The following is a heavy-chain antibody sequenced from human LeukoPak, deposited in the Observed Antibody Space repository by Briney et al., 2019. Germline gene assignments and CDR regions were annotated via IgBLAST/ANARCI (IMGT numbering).Heavy chain of an antibody. CDR2: INTDGTVT. Sequence: GGSLRLSCAASGFTFSKYWMVWVRHAPGKGLESVSRINTDGTVTTCADSVKGRFTVSRDNAANTMFLQMNSVRDEDTAVDYCATKQWLAPPPDSWGQGTPVTVSS. J-gene: IGHJ4*02. V-gene: IGHV3-74*01. CDR1: GFTFSKYW. CDR3: ATKQWLAPPPDS. D-gene: IGHD6-19*01.